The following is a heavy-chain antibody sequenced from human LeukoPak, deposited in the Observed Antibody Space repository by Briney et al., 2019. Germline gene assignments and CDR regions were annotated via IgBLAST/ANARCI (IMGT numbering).Heavy chain of an antibody. J-gene: IGHJ6*03. V-gene: IGHV3-23*01. CDR2: ISGSGTNT. Sequence: GGSLRLSCTASGFTFRNHAMSWVRQAPGKGLEWGSGISGSGTNTYYADSVKVPLTISRDNSKHPLYVQMNSLRAEDTPVYYCARDINFDFWSGYSGYMDVWGKGTTVTVSS. CDR1: GFTFRNHA. D-gene: IGHD3-3*01. CDR3: ARDINFDFWSGYSGYMDV.